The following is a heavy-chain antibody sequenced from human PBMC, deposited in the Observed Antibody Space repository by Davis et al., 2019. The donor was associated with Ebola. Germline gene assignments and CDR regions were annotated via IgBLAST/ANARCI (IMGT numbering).Heavy chain of an antibody. CDR2: IHPITGGT. Sequence: ASVKVSCKASGYRFTSYYMHWVRQAPGQGLEWMGIIHPITGGTSYAQNFQVRVNMTRDTSTSTVYMELSSLRSEETAVYYCAREGGRYYDSSGYVFDIWGQGTMVKVSS. D-gene: IGHD3-22*01. CDR1: GYRFTSYY. J-gene: IGHJ3*02. V-gene: IGHV1-46*01. CDR3: AREGGRYYDSSGYVFDI.